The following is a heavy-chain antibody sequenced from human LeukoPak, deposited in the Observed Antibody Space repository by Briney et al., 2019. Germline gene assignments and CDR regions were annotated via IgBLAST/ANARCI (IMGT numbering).Heavy chain of an antibody. CDR3: ARGYYDFWSGYYFRPHGYYYYYMDV. D-gene: IGHD3-3*01. V-gene: IGHV4-4*02. J-gene: IGHJ6*03. CDR1: VGSISISKW. Sequence: SGALCLTCAVSVGSISISKWWSWVRQPPGKGLEWIGEIYHSGNTNYNPSLKSRVTISVDKSKNQFSLKLSSVTAADTAVYYCARGYYDFWSGYYFRPHGYYYYYMDVWGKGTPVTVSS. CDR2: IYHSGNT.